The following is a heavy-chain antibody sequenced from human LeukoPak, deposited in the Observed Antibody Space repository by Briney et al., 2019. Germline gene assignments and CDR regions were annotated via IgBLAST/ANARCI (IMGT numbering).Heavy chain of an antibody. D-gene: IGHD3-9*01. V-gene: IGHV3-66*01. CDR3: ARDSDILASDAFDI. CDR1: GFTFSSYS. Sequence: GGSLRLSCAASGFTFSSYSMNWVRQAPGKGLEWVSVIYSGGTTYYADSVKGRFTISRGNSKNTLYLQMNTLRAEDTAVYYCARDSDILASDAFDIWGQGTMVTVSS. CDR2: IYSGGTT. J-gene: IGHJ3*02.